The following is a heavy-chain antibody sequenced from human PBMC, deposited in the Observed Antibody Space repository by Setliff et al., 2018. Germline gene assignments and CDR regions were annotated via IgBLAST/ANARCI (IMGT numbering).Heavy chain of an antibody. J-gene: IGHJ3*02. CDR1: GYTFTSYG. Sequence: ASVKVSCKASGYTFTSYGISWVRQVPGQGLEWMGWISAYNGNTNYAQKLQGRVTMTTDTSTSTAYMELRSLRSDDTAVYYCAREAGSYYSTDAFDIWGQGTMVTVAS. CDR3: AREAGSYYSTDAFDI. D-gene: IGHD1-26*01. CDR2: ISAYNGNT. V-gene: IGHV1-18*01.